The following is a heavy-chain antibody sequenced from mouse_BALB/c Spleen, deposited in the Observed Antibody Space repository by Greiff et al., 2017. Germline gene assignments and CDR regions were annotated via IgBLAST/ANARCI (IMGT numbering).Heavy chain of an antibody. D-gene: IGHD2-1*01. Sequence: QVTLKVSGPGILQPSQTLSLTCSFSGFSLSTSGMGVGWIRQPSGKGLEWLAHIWWDDDKRYNPALKSRLTISKDTSSNQVFLKIASVDTADTATYYCARLIYYGNRYFDYWGQGTTLTVSS. CDR2: IWWDDDK. CDR3: ARLIYYGNRYFDY. V-gene: IGHV8-8*01. J-gene: IGHJ2*01. CDR1: GFSLSTSGMG.